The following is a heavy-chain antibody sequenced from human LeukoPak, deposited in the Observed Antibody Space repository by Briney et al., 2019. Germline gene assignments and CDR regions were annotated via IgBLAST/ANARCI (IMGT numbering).Heavy chain of an antibody. V-gene: IGHV3-48*03. Sequence: GGPLRLSCAASGFTFSSYEMNWLRQAPGKGLEWVSYISSSDSTIYYADSVKGRFTISRDNAKNSLYLQMTGLRAEDKAVYYCAGVRMWFDYWGQGTLVTVSS. CDR2: ISSSDSTI. J-gene: IGHJ4*02. D-gene: IGHD2-21*01. CDR1: GFTFSSYE. CDR3: AGVRMWFDY.